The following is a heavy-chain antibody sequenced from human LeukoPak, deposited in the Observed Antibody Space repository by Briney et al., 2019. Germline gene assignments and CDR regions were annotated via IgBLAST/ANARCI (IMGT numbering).Heavy chain of an antibody. V-gene: IGHV3-48*01. D-gene: IGHD5-24*01. CDR1: GFNFNTYS. CDR3: VRGQDGIDNWFDP. Sequence: GGSLRLSCAASGFNFNTYSMNWVRQAPEKGLEWLSYISSGSSTIHYADSVKGRFTISRDNAKNSLSLQMTSLRAEDTAVYYCVRGQDGIDNWFDPWGQGTLVTVAS. J-gene: IGHJ5*02. CDR2: ISSGSSTI.